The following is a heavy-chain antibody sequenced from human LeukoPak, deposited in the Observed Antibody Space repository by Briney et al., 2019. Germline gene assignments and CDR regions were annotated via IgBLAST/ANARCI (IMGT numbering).Heavy chain of an antibody. Sequence: GDSMNLSRAASGFTFSGYAMHWVSQASGKGKDWLGSIRSKADGSTSAYAAAVKGRFIVSRDDSKNTAYLQMNSLKTEDTAVYYCRAAADLNDYWGQGTLVTVS. CDR1: GFTFSGYA. V-gene: IGHV3-73*01. CDR2: IRSKADGSTS. CDR3: RAAADLNDY. J-gene: IGHJ4*02. D-gene: IGHD6-13*01.